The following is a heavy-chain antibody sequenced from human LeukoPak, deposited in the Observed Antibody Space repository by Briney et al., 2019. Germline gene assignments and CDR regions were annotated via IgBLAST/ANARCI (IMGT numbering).Heavy chain of an antibody. Sequence: PGGSLRLSCAASGFTFSSYSMNWVRQAPGKGLEWVSSISSSSSYIYYADSVKGRLTISRDNAKNSLYLQMNSLRAEDTAVYYCARDRRSGYSSGWPRFDYWGQGTLVTVSS. CDR3: ARDRRSGYSSGWPRFDY. J-gene: IGHJ4*02. D-gene: IGHD6-19*01. V-gene: IGHV3-21*01. CDR1: GFTFSSYS. CDR2: ISSSSSYI.